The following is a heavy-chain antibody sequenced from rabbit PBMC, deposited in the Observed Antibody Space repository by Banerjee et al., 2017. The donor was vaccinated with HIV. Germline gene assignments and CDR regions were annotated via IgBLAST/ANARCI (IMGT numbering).Heavy chain of an antibody. D-gene: IGHD1-1*01. J-gene: IGHJ4*01. CDR2: INSNTGNT. Sequence: QEHLEESGGDLVKPEGSLTLTCTASGFSFNNNYVMCWVRQAPGKGLEWIACINSNTGNTVYASWAKGPFTISKTSSTTVTLQMTSLTAADTATYFCARGISSGYYVYYFDLWGQGTLVTVS. CDR1: GFSFNNNYV. V-gene: IGHV1S45*01. CDR3: ARGISSGYYVYYFDL.